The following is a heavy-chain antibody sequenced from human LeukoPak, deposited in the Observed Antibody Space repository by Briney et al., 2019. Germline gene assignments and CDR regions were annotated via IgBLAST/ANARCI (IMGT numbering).Heavy chain of an antibody. CDR3: ARLWGN. CDR2: FFHSGGT. D-gene: IGHD7-27*01. Sequence: VKASETLSLTCTVSGFSISSDYYWGWILQPPGKGLEWIGSFFHSGGTYYNPSLKSRVTISVDTSKNQFSLKLSSVTAADTAVYYCARLWGNWGQGTLVTVSS. J-gene: IGHJ4*02. CDR1: GFSISSDYY. V-gene: IGHV4-38-2*02.